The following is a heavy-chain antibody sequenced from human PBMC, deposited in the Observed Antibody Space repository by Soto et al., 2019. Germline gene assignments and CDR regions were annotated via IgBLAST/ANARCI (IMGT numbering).Heavy chain of an antibody. V-gene: IGHV5-51*01. D-gene: IGHD2-15*01. J-gene: IGHJ6*02. CDR3: ARVLSGLHYYYYGMDV. CDR1: GYSFTSYW. CDR2: IYPGDSDT. Sequence: PGESLKISCKGSGYSFTSYWIGWVRQMPGKGLEWMGIIYPGDSDTRYSPSFQGQVTISADKSISTAYLQWSSLKASDTAMYYCARVLSGLHYYYYGMDVWGQGTTVTVSS.